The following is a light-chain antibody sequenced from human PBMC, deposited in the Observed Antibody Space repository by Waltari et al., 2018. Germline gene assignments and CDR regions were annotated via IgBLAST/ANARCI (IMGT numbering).Light chain of an antibody. CDR1: QSLLHSNGNTY. CDR3: MQSTKDPYS. V-gene: IGKV2D-29*02. CDR2: KVT. Sequence: DIVMTQTPLSLPVTPGESASISCRSSQSLLHSNGNTYLHWYLQKPGQSPRLLIYKVTNRESGVPDRFSGSGSGTDFTLKISRVEPEDVGVYYCMQSTKDPYSFGQGTKVEIK. J-gene: IGKJ2*03.